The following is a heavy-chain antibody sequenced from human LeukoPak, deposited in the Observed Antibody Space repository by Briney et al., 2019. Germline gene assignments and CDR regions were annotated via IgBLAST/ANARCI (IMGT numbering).Heavy chain of an antibody. D-gene: IGHD2-15*01. V-gene: IGHV4-4*07. J-gene: IGHJ3*02. CDR3: ARGRYCSADICNGGDSFDI. CDR1: GASISNYY. Sequence: SQTLSLTRTVSGASISNYYWSSIRQHAGNGLEWIGRKYARGSSNYNPPVQSRVAMSVDTSKNQFSLKLRSVTAADTAVYYCARGRYCSADICNGGDSFDIWGQGTMVSVSP. CDR2: KYARGSS.